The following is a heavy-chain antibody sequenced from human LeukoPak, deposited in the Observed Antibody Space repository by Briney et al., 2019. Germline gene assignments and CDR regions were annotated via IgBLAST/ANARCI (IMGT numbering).Heavy chain of an antibody. V-gene: IGHV3-30*02. CDR2: IQNDGTKK. CDR1: GFRLSSYG. J-gene: IGHJ5*02. Sequence: PGGSLRLSCAASGFRLSSYGMNWVRQAPGNGLEWVSFIQNDGTKKCYADFVKGRFTISRENSVNTLYLQMDSLRPEDTAVYYCAKDAATHGWFDHWGQGTLVTVSS. CDR3: AKDAATHGWFDH. D-gene: IGHD6-25*01.